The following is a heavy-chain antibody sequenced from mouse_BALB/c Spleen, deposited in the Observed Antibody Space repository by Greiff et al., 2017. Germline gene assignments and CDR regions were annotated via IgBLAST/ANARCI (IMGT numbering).Heavy chain of an antibody. CDR2: ISSGGSYT. J-gene: IGHJ2*01. V-gene: IGHV5-9-4*01. Sequence: VQLKQSGGGLVKPGGSLKLSCAASGFTFSSYAMSWVRQSPEKRLEWVAEISSGGSYTYYPDTVTGRFTISRDNAKNTLYLEMSSLRSEDTAMYYCAREKLPYYFDYWGQGTTLTVSS. CDR1: GFTFSSYA. CDR3: AREKLPYYFDY. D-gene: IGHD2-1*01.